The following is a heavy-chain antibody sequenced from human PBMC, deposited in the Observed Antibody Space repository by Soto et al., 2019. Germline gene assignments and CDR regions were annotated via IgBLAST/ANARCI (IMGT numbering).Heavy chain of an antibody. Sequence: EVQLLESGGGLVQPGGSLRLSCAAFGFTFSSYAMSWVRQAPGKGLEWVSTISSSGGSTYYADSVKGPFTISRDNSKNTLYLQMNSLRAEDTAVYYCAKDRGSGWGIDYWGQGTLVTVSS. V-gene: IGHV3-23*01. D-gene: IGHD3-10*01. CDR2: ISSSGGST. CDR3: AKDRGSGWGIDY. CDR1: GFTFSSYA. J-gene: IGHJ4*02.